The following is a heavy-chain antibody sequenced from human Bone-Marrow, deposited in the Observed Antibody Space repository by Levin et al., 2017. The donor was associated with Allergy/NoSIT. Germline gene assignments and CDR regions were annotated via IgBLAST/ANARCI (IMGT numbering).Heavy chain of an antibody. CDR1: GFTFSMYA. D-gene: IGHD2-21*02. CDR2: ISASGGTT. CDR3: AKLEQSVLVTAIVEKHEYFQT. Sequence: PGGSLRLSCAASGFTFSMYAMSWLRQAPGKGLEWVSSISASGGTTYYADSVKGRFTISRDTSTNTVYLQMNSLRDEDTAGYYCAKLEQSVLVTAIVEKHEYFQTWGQGTLVTVSS. V-gene: IGHV3-23*01. J-gene: IGHJ1*01.